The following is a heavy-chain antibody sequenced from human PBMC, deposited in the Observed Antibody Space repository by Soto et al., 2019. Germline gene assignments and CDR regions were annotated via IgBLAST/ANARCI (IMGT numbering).Heavy chain of an antibody. CDR2: INGGGSST. Sequence: GGSLRLSCVGSGFTFSSSAMSWVRQAPGKGLEWISAINGGGSSTYHADSVKGRFAISRDNPKDTLYLQMNSLRVGDTALYYCVKGSSSSRPYYFDYWGQGALVTVSS. J-gene: IGHJ4*02. CDR3: VKGSSSSRPYYFDY. CDR1: GFTFSSSA. D-gene: IGHD2-2*01. V-gene: IGHV3-23*01.